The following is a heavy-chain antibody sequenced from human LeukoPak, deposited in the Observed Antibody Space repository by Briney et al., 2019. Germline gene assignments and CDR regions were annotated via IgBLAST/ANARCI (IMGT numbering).Heavy chain of an antibody. CDR2: INPNSGGT. CDR3: ARGPDYGDYVDY. V-gene: IGHV1-2*02. CDR1: AYTFTGYY. J-gene: IGHJ4*02. Sequence: AASVKVSCKASAYTFTGYYMHWVRQAPGQGLEWMGWINPNSGGTNYAQKFQGRVTMTRDTSISTAYMELSRLRSDDTAVYYCARGPDYGDYVDYWGQGTLVTVSS. D-gene: IGHD4-17*01.